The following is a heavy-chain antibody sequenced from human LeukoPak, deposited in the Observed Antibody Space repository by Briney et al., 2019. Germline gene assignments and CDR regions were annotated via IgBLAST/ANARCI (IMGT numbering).Heavy chain of an antibody. Sequence: SETLSLTCTVSGGSISSYYWSWIRQPAGKGLEWIGRIYTSGSTNYNPSLKSRVTMSVDTSKNQFSLKLSSVTAADTAVYYCARAWGCSGGSCLYYFDYWGQGTLVTVSS. J-gene: IGHJ4*02. CDR1: GGSISSYY. CDR2: IYTSGST. CDR3: ARAWGCSGGSCLYYFDY. V-gene: IGHV4-4*07. D-gene: IGHD2-15*01.